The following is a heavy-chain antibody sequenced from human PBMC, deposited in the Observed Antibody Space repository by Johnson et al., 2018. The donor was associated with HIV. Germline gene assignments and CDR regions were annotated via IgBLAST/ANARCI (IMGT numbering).Heavy chain of an antibody. CDR1: GFTFSNYS. J-gene: IGHJ3*02. Sequence: QVQLVESGGGVVQPGGSLRLSCAASGFTFSNYSMHWVRQAPGKGLEWVSFIRYDGSDRYYTDSVKGRFNISSDNSKNTLYLQMNILRPDDTAVYYCGRAPGWFDAFDIWGQGTMVTVSS. V-gene: IGHV3-30*02. CDR3: GRAPGWFDAFDI. CDR2: IRYDGSDR. D-gene: IGHD3-10*01.